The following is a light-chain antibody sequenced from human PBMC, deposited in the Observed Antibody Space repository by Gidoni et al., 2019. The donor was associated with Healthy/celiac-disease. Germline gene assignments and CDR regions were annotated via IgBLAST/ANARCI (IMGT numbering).Light chain of an antibody. CDR3: QQYYSTPRT. J-gene: IGKJ1*01. V-gene: IGKV4-1*01. CDR2: WAS. CDR1: QSVLYRSNNKNY. Sequence: DIVMTQSPDSMAVSLGERATINCKSSQSVLYRSNNKNYLAWYQQKPGQPPKLLIYWASTRESGVPDRFSGSGSGTDFTLNISSLQAEDVAVYYCQQYYSTPRTFGQGTKVEIK.